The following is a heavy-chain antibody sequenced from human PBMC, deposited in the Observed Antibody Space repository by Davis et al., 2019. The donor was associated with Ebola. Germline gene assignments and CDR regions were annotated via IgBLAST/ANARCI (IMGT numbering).Heavy chain of an antibody. D-gene: IGHD2-2*01. Sequence: ASVKVSCKASGYTFTSYDINWVRQATEQGLEWMGWMNPNSGNTGYAQKFQGRVTMTRNTSISTAYMELSSLRSEDTAVYYCARGGIGYCSSTSCYAYYYYGMDVWGQGTTVTVSS. CDR2: MNPNSGNT. CDR3: ARGGIGYCSSTSCYAYYYYGMDV. J-gene: IGHJ6*02. V-gene: IGHV1-8*01. CDR1: GYTFTSYD.